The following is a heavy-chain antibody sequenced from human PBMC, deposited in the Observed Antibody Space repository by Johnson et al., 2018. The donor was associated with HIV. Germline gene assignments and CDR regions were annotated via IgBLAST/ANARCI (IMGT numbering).Heavy chain of an antibody. V-gene: IGHV3-30-3*01. J-gene: IGHJ3*02. Sequence: QVQLVESGGGLVQPGGSLRLSCAASGFTVSSNYMSWVRQAPGKGLEWVAVISYDGSNKYYADFVKGRFTISRDNSKNTLYLQMNSLRAEDTAVYYCARDPTYYNFWSGYYSGAFDIWGQGTMVTVSS. CDR2: ISYDGSNK. D-gene: IGHD3-3*01. CDR3: ARDPTYYNFWSGYYSGAFDI. CDR1: GFTVSSNY.